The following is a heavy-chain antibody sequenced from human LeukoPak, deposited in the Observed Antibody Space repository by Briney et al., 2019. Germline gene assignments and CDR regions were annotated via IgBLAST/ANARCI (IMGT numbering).Heavy chain of an antibody. V-gene: IGHV4-39*01. CDR3: AEGRDRYYFDY. D-gene: IGHD2-21*02. CDR1: GGSIRSSNYY. J-gene: IGHJ4*02. CDR2: IYYSGST. Sequence: PSETLSLTCTVSGGSIRSSNYYWGWIRQPPGKGLEWIGNIYYSGSTYYNSSLKSRVSISVDTSKNQFSLKLSSVTAADTAVYYCAEGRDRYYFDYWGQGTLVTVSS.